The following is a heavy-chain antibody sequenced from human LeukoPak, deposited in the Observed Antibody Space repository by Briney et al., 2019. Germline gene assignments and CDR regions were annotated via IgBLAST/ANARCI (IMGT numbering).Heavy chain of an antibody. Sequence: ASVKVSCKASGYTFTSYDINWVRQATGQGLEWMGWMNPNSGNTGYAQKFQGRVTMTRNTSISTAYMELSSLRPEDTAVYCCATRRDGYQNLESWGQGTLVTVSS. CDR3: ATRRDGYQNLES. CDR1: GYTFTSYD. J-gene: IGHJ5*02. D-gene: IGHD5-12*01. V-gene: IGHV1-8*01. CDR2: MNPNSGNT.